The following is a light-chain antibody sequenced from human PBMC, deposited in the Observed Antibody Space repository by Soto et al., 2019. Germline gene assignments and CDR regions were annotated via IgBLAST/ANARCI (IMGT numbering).Light chain of an antibody. CDR2: WAS. V-gene: IGKV4-1*01. CDR3: QQYYNTLPLT. J-gene: IGKJ4*01. CDR1: QSVLYSYSNKNY. Sequence: DIVMTQSPDSLAVSLGERATINCKSSQSVLYSYSNKNYFAWYQQKPGRLPKLLIYWASTRESGVPDRFSGSGSGTDFTLTISSLQAEDVAVYYCQQYYNTLPLTFGGGTKVEIK.